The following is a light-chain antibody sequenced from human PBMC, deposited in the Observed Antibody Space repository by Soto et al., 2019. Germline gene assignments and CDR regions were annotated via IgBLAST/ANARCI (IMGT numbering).Light chain of an antibody. V-gene: IGLV2-14*01. CDR3: SSYTTSSTLAV. Sequence: QSALTQPASVSGSPGQSITISCTGTSTDVADYNYVSWYQQHPGKAPKLMIYEVTNRPSGVSNRFSGSKSGNTASLTISGLLAEDEADYYCSSYTTSSTLAVFGGGTQLTVL. J-gene: IGLJ3*02. CDR2: EVT. CDR1: STDVADYNY.